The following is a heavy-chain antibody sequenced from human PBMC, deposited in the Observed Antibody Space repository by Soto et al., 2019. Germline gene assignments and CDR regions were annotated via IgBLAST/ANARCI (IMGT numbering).Heavy chain of an antibody. D-gene: IGHD2-2*01. CDR3: ARNEYGRRPAADWEFDY. V-gene: IGHV4-39*01. CDR1: GGSISSSSYY. Sequence: PSETLSLTCTVSGGSISSSSYYWGWIRQPPGKGLEWIGSIYYSGSTYYNPSLKSRVTISVDTSKNQFSLKLCSVTAADTAVYYCARNEYGRRPAADWEFDYWGQGTLVTVSS. CDR2: IYYSGST. J-gene: IGHJ4*02.